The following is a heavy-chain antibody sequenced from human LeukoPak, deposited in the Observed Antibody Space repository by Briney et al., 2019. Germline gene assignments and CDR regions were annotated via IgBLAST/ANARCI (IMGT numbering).Heavy chain of an antibody. J-gene: IGHJ4*02. Sequence: PSETLSLTCTVSGGYISSSSYFWGWIRQPPGKGLEWIGGIYYSGSTYYNPSLKSRVTISVDASKNQFSLKLSSVTAADTAIYYCARREGARPMDYWGQGILVTVSS. CDR2: IYYSGST. CDR1: GGYISSSSYF. CDR3: ARREGARPMDY. D-gene: IGHD6-6*01. V-gene: IGHV4-39*01.